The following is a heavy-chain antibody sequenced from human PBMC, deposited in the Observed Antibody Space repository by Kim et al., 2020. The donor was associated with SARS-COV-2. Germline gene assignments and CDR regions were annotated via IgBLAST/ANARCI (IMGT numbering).Heavy chain of an antibody. Sequence: SETLSLTCTVSGASIDSTNYYWGWIRQSPGKGLEWIGSISYSGTTYYNPSFESRVTISVDTSKNQFSLKLSFVTAADTAVYYCARPPRGISRRTFDIWGQGTMVTVSS. D-gene: IGHD3-3*01. J-gene: IGHJ3*02. V-gene: IGHV4-39*01. CDR1: GASIDSTNYY. CDR3: ARPPRGISRRTFDI. CDR2: ISYSGTT.